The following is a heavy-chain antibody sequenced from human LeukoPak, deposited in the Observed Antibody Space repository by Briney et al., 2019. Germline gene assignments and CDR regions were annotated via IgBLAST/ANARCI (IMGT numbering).Heavy chain of an antibody. D-gene: IGHD3-10*01. Sequence: PSETLSLTCTVSGGSISSYYWSWIRQPAGKGLEWIGRIYTSGSTNYNPSLKSRVTMSVDTSKNQFSLKLSSVTAADTAVYYCAGGRESTIYYYYMDVWGKGTTVTISS. CDR3: AGGRESTIYYYYMDV. J-gene: IGHJ6*03. V-gene: IGHV4-4*07. CDR2: IYTSGST. CDR1: GGSISSYY.